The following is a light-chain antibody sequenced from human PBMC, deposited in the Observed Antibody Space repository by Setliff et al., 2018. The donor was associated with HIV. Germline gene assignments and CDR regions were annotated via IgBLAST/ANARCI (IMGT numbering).Light chain of an antibody. CDR2: EVS. CDR1: SSDVGSYNR. J-gene: IGLJ1*01. CDR3: SSYTFSSTPYV. Sequence: QSVLTQPPSVSGSPGQSVTISCIGTSSDVGSYNRVSWYQQSPGTAPKLMIYEVSYRPSEVPDRFSASKSGNTASLTISGLQAEDEADYYCSSYTFSSTPYVFGTGTKGTVL. V-gene: IGLV2-18*02.